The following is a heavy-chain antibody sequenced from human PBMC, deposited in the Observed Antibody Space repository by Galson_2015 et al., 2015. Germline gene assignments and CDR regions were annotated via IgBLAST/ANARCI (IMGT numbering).Heavy chain of an antibody. J-gene: IGHJ3*02. CDR2: ISSSGDTN. D-gene: IGHD3-10*01. CDR1: RFTFSNYD. V-gene: IGHV3-48*03. Sequence: SLRLSCAASRFTFSNYDMNWVRQAPGKGLEWVSYISSSGDTNYYADSVKGRFSISRDNAKNSLYLLMNRLRVEDKALYYCAREGAGSGDAFDIWGQGTMVTVSS. CDR3: AREGAGSGDAFDI.